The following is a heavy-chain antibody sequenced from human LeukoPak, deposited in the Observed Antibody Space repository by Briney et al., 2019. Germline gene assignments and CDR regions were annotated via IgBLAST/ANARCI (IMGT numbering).Heavy chain of an antibody. CDR3: ARRDQNWFDP. CDR1: GYSFTSTW. Sequence: GEPLKTSCRGSGYSFTSTWTGWVRRMPGKALKWMGIIYPGDSDTRYSPSFQGQVTISADKSISTAYLQWSSLKASDTAMYYRARRDQNWFDPWGQGTLVTVSS. V-gene: IGHV5-51*01. CDR2: IYPGDSDT. J-gene: IGHJ5*02.